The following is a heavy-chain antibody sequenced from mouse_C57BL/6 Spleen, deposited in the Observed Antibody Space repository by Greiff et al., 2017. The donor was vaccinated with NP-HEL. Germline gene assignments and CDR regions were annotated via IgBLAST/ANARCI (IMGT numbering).Heavy chain of an antibody. V-gene: IGHV1-69*01. CDR1: GYTFTSYW. Sequence: QVQLQQPGAELVMPGASVKLSCKASGYTFTSYWMHWVKQRPGQGLEWIGEIDPSDSYTNYNQKFKGKSTLTVDKSSSPAYMQLSSLTSEDSAVYYCASGGFAYWGQGTLVTVSA. CDR3: ASGGFAY. CDR2: IDPSDSYT. J-gene: IGHJ3*01. D-gene: IGHD3-2*02.